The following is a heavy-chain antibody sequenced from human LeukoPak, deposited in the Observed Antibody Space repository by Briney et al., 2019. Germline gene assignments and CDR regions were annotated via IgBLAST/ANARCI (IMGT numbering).Heavy chain of an antibody. CDR3: ARVNGGTRFDP. Sequence: GGSLTLSCPASGCTFSDYWMHWGRQAPGKGLVLVSRVNGYGRTTSYADSVKGRFTISRDNAKNTVYLQMNSLRVEDTAVYYCARVNGGTRFDPWGQGSLVTVSS. CDR1: GCTFSDYW. CDR2: VNGYGRTT. V-gene: IGHV3-74*01. J-gene: IGHJ5*02. D-gene: IGHD4-23*01.